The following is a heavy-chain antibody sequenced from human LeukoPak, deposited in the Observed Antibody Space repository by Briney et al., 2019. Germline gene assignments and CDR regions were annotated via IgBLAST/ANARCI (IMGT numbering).Heavy chain of an antibody. CDR3: ARDKGGLCGGDCRPYYYYGMDV. CDR2: IYYSGST. Sequence: SETLSLTCTVSGGSISSYYWSWIRQPPGKGLEWIGYIYYSGSTNYNPSLKSRVTISVDTSKNQFSLRLSSVTAADTAVYYCARDKGGLCGGDCRPYYYYGMDVWGQGTTVTVSS. J-gene: IGHJ6*02. V-gene: IGHV4-59*13. D-gene: IGHD2-21*02. CDR1: GGSISSYY.